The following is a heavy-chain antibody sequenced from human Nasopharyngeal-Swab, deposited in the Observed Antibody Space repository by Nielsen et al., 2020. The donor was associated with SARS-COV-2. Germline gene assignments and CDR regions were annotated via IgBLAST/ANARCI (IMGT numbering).Heavy chain of an antibody. J-gene: IGHJ6*02. CDR3: AKDNGAGTFYYYYGMDV. Sequence: GGSLRPSCAASGFTFDDYAMHWVRQAPGKGLEWVSGISWNSGSIGYADSVKGRFTISRDNAKNSLYLQMNSLRAEDTALYYCAKDNGAGTFYYYYGMDVWGQGTTVTVSS. CDR1: GFTFDDYA. V-gene: IGHV3-9*01. CDR2: ISWNSGSI. D-gene: IGHD6-19*01.